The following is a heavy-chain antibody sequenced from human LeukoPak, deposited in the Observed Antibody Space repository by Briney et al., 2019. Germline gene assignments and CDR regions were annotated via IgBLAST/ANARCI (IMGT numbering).Heavy chain of an antibody. CDR3: AREDPQTTVPEGMDV. J-gene: IGHJ6*02. Sequence: SETLSLTCSVSGGSISYYYWSWIRQSPGKGLEWIGYIYYSGTTNYNPSLKSRVTISVDTSKNQFSLQLRSVTAADAAVYYCAREDPQTTVPEGMDVWGQGTTVTVSS. CDR2: IYYSGTT. V-gene: IGHV4-59*01. D-gene: IGHD4-17*01. CDR1: GGSISYYY.